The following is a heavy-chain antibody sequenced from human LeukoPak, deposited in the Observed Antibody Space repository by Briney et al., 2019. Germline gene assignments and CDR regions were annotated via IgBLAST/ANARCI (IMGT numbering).Heavy chain of an antibody. J-gene: IGHJ4*02. D-gene: IGHD3-10*01. Sequence: SETLSLTCTVSGGSISSSSYYWGWIRQPPGKGLEWIGSIYYSGSTYYNPSLKSRVTISVDTSKNQFSLKLSSVTAADTAVYHCARHLVRGVIDPPDYFDYWGQGTLVTVSS. V-gene: IGHV4-39*01. CDR1: GGSISSSSYY. CDR3: ARHLVRGVIDPPDYFDY. CDR2: IYYSGST.